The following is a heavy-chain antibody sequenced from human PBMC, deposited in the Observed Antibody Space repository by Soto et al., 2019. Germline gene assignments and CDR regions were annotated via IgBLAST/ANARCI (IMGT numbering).Heavy chain of an antibody. CDR1: GFTFSSYA. J-gene: IGHJ4*02. CDR2: ISGSGGST. D-gene: IGHD3-3*01. V-gene: IGHV3-23*01. CDR3: AKAFNTYYDFWSGWYYFDY. Sequence: EVQLLESGGGLVQPGGSLRLSCAASGFTFSSYAMSWVRQAPGKGLEWVSAISGSGGSTYYADSVKGRFTISRDNSKNTLYLQLNSLRAEDTAVYYCAKAFNTYYDFWSGWYYFDYWGQGPLVTVSS.